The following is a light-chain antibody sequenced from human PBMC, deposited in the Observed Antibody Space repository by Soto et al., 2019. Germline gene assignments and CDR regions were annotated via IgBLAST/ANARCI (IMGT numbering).Light chain of an antibody. Sequence: NVLTHSAATLSLYLGERATLSFRASQSVSSYLAWYQQKPGQAPRLLIYDASNRATGIPARFSGSGSGTDFTLTISSLAPEDFAVYYCQQRSNWLSFGGGTKVDIK. CDR1: QSVSSY. CDR3: QQRSNWLS. J-gene: IGKJ4*01. V-gene: IGKV3-11*01. CDR2: DAS.